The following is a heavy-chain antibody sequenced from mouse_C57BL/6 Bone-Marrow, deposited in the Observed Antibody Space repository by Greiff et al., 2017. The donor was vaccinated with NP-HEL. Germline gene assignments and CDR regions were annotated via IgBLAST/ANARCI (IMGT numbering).Heavy chain of an antibody. J-gene: IGHJ4*01. CDR3: ARPLIDYGSSLYAMDY. V-gene: IGHV1-64*01. CDR2: IHPNSGST. CDR1: GYTFTSYW. Sequence: VQLQQPGAELVKPGASVKLSCKASGYTFTSYWMHWVKQRPGQGLEWIGMIHPNSGSTNYNEKFKSKATLTVDKSSSTAYMQLSSLTSEDSAVYYCARPLIDYGSSLYAMDYWGQGTSVTVSS. D-gene: IGHD1-1*01.